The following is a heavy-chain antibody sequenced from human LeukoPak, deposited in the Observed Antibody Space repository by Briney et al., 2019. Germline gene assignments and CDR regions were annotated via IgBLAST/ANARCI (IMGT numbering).Heavy chain of an antibody. V-gene: IGHV4-34*01. D-gene: IGHD3-10*01. CDR2: INHSGST. Sequence: SETLSLTCAVYGGSFSSYYWSWIRQPPGKGLEWIGEINHSGSTNYNPSLKSRVTISVDTSKNQFSLKLSSVTAADTAVYYCARMVRYGSGSYPPAPFDYWGQGTLVTVSS. CDR1: GGSFSSYY. CDR3: ARMVRYGSGSYPPAPFDY. J-gene: IGHJ4*02.